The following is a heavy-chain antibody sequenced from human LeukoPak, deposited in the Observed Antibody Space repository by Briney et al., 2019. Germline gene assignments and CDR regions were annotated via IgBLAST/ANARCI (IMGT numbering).Heavy chain of an antibody. J-gene: IGHJ4*02. D-gene: IGHD3-16*02. CDR3: ARVGSSDYVWGSYRQYFDY. CDR1: GDSISRYY. V-gene: IGHV4-4*07. CDR2: IYNGGII. Sequence: SSETLSLTCTVSGDSISRYYWSWIRQPAGKGLEWIGRIYNGGIITYNPSLKSRVTISVDTSKNQFSLKLSSVTAADTAVYYCARVGSSDYVWGSYRQYFDYWGQGTLVTVSS.